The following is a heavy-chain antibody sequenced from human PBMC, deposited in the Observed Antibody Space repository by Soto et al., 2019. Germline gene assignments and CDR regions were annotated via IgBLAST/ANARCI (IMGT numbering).Heavy chain of an antibody. CDR2: IDSDGSST. J-gene: IGHJ5*02. D-gene: IGHD3-16*01. V-gene: IGHV3-74*01. CDR1: GFTFTNYW. Sequence: GXSLRLSCAASGFTFTNYWIHWVRQAPGKGLVWVSRIDSDGSSTVYVDSVKGRFTISRDNAKNTLYLQMNSMRAEDTALYYCTRSITGYSYADTWGQGTLVTVSS. CDR3: TRSITGYSYADT.